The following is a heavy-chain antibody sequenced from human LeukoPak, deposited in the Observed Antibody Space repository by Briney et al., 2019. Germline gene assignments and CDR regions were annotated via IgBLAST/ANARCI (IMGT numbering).Heavy chain of an antibody. J-gene: IGHJ6*02. CDR2: LSSNGGRT. Sequence: GGSLRLSCSASGFTFRSHTMHWVRQAPGKGLEYVSALSSNGGRTYYADSVKGRCIISRDNSKNTLYLQMSSLRAEDTAVYYCVKAGWELWGLDVWGQGTTVTVSS. CDR3: VKAGWELWGLDV. V-gene: IGHV3-64D*09. CDR1: GFTFRSHT. D-gene: IGHD1-26*01.